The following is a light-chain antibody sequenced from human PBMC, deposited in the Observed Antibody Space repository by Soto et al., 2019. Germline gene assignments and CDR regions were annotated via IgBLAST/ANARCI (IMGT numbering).Light chain of an antibody. CDR1: QGISSY. CDR2: DAS. Sequence: DIQMTQSPSSLSASVGDRVTITCRASQGISSYLAWYQQKPGQAPRLLIYDASNRATGIPARFSGSGSGTEFTLTISSLQPDDFATYYCQQYNTYSTFGQGTKVDIK. V-gene: IGKV1-5*01. J-gene: IGKJ1*01. CDR3: QQYNTYST.